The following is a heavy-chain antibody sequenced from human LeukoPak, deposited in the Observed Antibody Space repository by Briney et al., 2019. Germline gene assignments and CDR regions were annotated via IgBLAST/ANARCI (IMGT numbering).Heavy chain of an antibody. CDR3: AKRFTSDWHVVDY. V-gene: IGHV3-30*02. D-gene: IGHD6-19*01. Sequence: GGSLRLSCAASGFTFSSYGMHWVRQAPGKGLEWVAFIRFDGSNKYYADSVKGRFTISRDNPKNTLYLQMNSLRAEDTAVYYCAKRFTSDWHVVDYWGQGTLVTVSS. CDR2: IRFDGSNK. J-gene: IGHJ4*02. CDR1: GFTFSSYG.